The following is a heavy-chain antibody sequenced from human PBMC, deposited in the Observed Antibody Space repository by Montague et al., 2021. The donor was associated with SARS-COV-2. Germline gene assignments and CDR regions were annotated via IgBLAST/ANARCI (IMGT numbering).Heavy chain of an antibody. V-gene: IGHV4-39*01. D-gene: IGHD2-8*01. CDR3: ARLWGSHIVLMVYAIKGWFDP. CDR2: IYYSGST. CDR1: GGSISSRSHY. J-gene: IGHJ5*02. Sequence: SETLSLTCTVSGGSISSRSHYWGWIRQPPGKGLEWIGSIYYSGSTYYNPSLKSRVTISVDTSKNQFSLKLSSVTAADTAVYYCARLWGSHIVLMVYAIKGWFDPWGQGTLVTVSS.